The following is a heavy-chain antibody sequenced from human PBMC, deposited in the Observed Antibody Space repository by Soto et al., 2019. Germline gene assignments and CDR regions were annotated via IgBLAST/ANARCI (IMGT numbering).Heavy chain of an antibody. D-gene: IGHD1-26*01. CDR3: STDIGIYGLDI. V-gene: IGHV3-15*01. Sequence: EVPLVESGGGFVQPGGSLRLSCVASRFSFTNAWMSWVRQAPRKGPEWVGRIKSKTDGGTADYAAPVKGRFTISRDDSQNTLYLHMDSLKTEDTALYHCSTDIGIYGLDIWGQGTTVTVSS. CDR2: IKSKTDGGTA. CDR1: RFSFTNAW. J-gene: IGHJ6*02.